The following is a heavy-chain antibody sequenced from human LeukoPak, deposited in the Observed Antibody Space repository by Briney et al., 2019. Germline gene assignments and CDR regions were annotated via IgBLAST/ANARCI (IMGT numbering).Heavy chain of an antibody. V-gene: IGHV1-69*13. CDR3: AGLVYGDYPFDY. CDR2: IIPIFGTA. D-gene: IGHD4-17*01. J-gene: IGHJ4*02. Sequence: SVRVSCTPSGGTVSTYAISWGRQAPGQGLEWMGGIIPIFGTANYAQKVQGRVTITADESTSTANMELSRLRSEDTAVYYCAGLVYGDYPFDYWGQGNLVTLSS. CDR1: GGTVSTYA.